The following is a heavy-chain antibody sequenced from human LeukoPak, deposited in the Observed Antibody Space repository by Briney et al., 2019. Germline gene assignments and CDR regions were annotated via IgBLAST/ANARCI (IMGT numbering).Heavy chain of an antibody. CDR3: ARESVTRSEVDY. V-gene: IGHV4-4*07. Sequence: SETLSLTCTVSGGSISGYYWSWIRQPAGKGLEWIGRIYTSGSTNYNPSLKSRVTISVDTSKSQFSLKLSSVTAADTAVYYCARESVTRSEVDYWGQGTLVTVSS. J-gene: IGHJ4*02. D-gene: IGHD4-17*01. CDR1: GGSISGYY. CDR2: IYTSGST.